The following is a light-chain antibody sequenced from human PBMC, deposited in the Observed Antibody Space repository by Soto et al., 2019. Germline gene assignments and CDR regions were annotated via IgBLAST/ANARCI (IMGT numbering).Light chain of an antibody. J-gene: IGKJ4*01. CDR1: QNVGSY. V-gene: IGKV3-11*01. CDR3: QQRSNWPPLT. CDR2: DAS. Sequence: EIVLRQSPATLSLSPGGKATLSCRASQNVGSYLAWYQHKPGQAPRLLIYDASIRATGIPARFSGSGSGTDFTLTISSLEPEDFAVYYCQQRSNWPPLTFGGGTKVEIK.